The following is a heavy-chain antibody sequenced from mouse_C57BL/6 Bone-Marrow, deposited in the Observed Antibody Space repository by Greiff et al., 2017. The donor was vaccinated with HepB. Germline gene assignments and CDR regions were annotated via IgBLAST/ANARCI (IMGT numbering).Heavy chain of an antibody. D-gene: IGHD1-1*01. CDR2: IYPGSGST. V-gene: IGHV1-55*01. J-gene: IGHJ3*01. CDR1: GYTFTSYW. Sequence: QVQLQQSGAELVKPGASVKMSCKASGYTFTSYWITWVKQRPGQGLEWIGDIYPGSGSTNYNEKFKSKATLTVDTSSSTAYMQLSSLTSEDSAVYYCARGRYYGSSQFAYWGQGTLVTVSA. CDR3: ARGRYYGSSQFAY.